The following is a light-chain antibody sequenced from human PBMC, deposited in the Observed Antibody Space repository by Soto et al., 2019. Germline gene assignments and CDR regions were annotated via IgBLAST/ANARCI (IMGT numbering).Light chain of an antibody. CDR3: QQSYSTPWT. J-gene: IGKJ1*01. CDR2: DAS. CDR1: QSVGSW. V-gene: IGKV1-5*01. Sequence: DIQLTQSPSTLSASVGDRVTITCRASQSVGSWLAWYQQRPGKAPRLLIYDASSLESGVPSRFSGSGSGTEFTLTISSLQPEDFATYYCQQSYSTPWTFGQGTKVDIK.